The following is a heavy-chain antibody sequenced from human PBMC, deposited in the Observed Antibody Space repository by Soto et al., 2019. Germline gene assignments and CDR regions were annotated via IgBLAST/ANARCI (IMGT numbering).Heavy chain of an antibody. CDR2: IIPIFGTA. CDR1: GGTFSSYA. V-gene: IGHV1-69*06. CDR3: AREGLQQGGYYYYYGMDV. J-gene: IGHJ6*02. Sequence: QVQLVQSGAEVKKPGSSVKVSCKASGGTFSSYAISWVRQAPGQGLEWMGGIIPIFGTANYAQKFQGRVTITADKSTSTAYTELSSLRSEDTAVYYCAREGLQQGGYYYYYGMDVWGQGTTVTVSS. D-gene: IGHD6-13*01.